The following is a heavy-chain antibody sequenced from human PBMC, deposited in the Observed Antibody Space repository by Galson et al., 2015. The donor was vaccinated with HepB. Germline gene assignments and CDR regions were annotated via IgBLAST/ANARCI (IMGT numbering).Heavy chain of an antibody. V-gene: IGHV4-39*07. CDR3: ARDLVPYGATGYFQH. CDR1: TFSSYA. J-gene: IGHJ1*01. Sequence: TFSSYAMSWVRQPPGKGLEWIGSIYYSGSTYYNPSLMSRVTMSVDTSKNQFSLNLGSVTAADTAVYYCARDLVPYGATGYFQHWGQGTLVTVSS. CDR2: IYYSGST. D-gene: IGHD4-17*01.